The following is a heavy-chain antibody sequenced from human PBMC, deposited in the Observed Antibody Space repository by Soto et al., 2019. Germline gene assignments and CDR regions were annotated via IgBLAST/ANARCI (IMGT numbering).Heavy chain of an antibody. D-gene: IGHD6-19*01. V-gene: IGHV3-30*03. Sequence: QVQLVESGGGVVQPGRSLRLSCAASGFRFSGYGMHWVRQAPGKGLEWLAAISNDGSNKYYGDSVKGRFTISRDNSKNTLYLQINSLRAEDTAVYYCAIDRECEHNNGWPQGSWGQGTQVTVSS. J-gene: IGHJ5*02. CDR1: GFRFSGYG. CDR3: AIDRECEHNNGWPQGS. CDR2: ISNDGSNK.